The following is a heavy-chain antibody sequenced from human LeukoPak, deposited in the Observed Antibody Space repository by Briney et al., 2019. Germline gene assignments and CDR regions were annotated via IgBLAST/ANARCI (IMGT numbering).Heavy chain of an antibody. J-gene: IGHJ4*02. D-gene: IGHD3-10*01. CDR3: ARAGSFVFRGSYFDY. CDR2: IKQDGSEK. CDR1: GFTFSSYW. V-gene: IGHV3-7*01. Sequence: GGSLRLSCAASGFTFSSYWMSWVRQAPGKGLEWVVNIKQDGSEKYYVDSVKGRFTISRDNAKNSLYLQMNSLRAEDTAVYYCARAGSFVFRGSYFDYWGQGTLVTVSS.